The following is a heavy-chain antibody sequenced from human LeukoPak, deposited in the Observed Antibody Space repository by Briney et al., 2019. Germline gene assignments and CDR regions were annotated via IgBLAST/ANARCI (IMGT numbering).Heavy chain of an antibody. CDR3: ARDGSSGWYGSQKYYYYYGMDV. Sequence: GGSLTLSCAASGFTFSSYWMSWVRQAPGKGLEWVANIKQDASEKYYVDSVKGRFTISRDNAKNSLYLQMNSLRAEDTAVYYCARDGSSGWYGSQKYYYYYGMDVWGQGTTVTVSS. CDR2: IKQDASEK. J-gene: IGHJ6*02. V-gene: IGHV3-7*03. CDR1: GFTFSSYW. D-gene: IGHD6-19*01.